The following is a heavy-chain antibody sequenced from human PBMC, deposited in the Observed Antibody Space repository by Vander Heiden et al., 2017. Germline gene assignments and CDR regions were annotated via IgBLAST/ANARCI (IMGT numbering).Heavy chain of an antibody. D-gene: IGHD2-15*01. CDR3: ARDQCSGGSCYSGY. Sequence: QVHLGESGGGVVQPGRSLRLSCAASGFDFSNFGMHWVRQAPGRGLEWGARIWFDGSNKYYADSVRGRFTISRDNSNNTLYLQMSSLRAEDTAVYYCARDQCSGGSCYSGYWGQGTLVTVSA. J-gene: IGHJ4*02. V-gene: IGHV3-33*01. CDR1: GFDFSNFG. CDR2: IWFDGSNK.